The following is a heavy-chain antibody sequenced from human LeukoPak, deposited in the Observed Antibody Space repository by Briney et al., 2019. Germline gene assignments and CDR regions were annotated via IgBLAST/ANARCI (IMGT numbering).Heavy chain of an antibody. Sequence: GGSLRLSCAASGFTFTSYWMNWVRQAPGKGLEWVSGITGSGDTTFYADSVKGRFTISRDNSKKTLYLQMHSLRAEDTAVYYCVKDYSTIPAAANPLFDYWGQGALVTVSS. CDR2: ITGSGDTT. CDR1: GFTFTSYW. J-gene: IGHJ4*02. D-gene: IGHD6-13*01. V-gene: IGHV3-23*01. CDR3: VKDYSTIPAAANPLFDY.